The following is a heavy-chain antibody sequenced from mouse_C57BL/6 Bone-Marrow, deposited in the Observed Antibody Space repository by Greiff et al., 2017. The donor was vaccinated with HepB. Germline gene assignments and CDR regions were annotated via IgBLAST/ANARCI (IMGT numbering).Heavy chain of an antibody. J-gene: IGHJ4*01. D-gene: IGHD2-1*01. CDR2: SRNKANDYTT. V-gene: IGHV7-1*01. CDR1: GFTFSDFY. Sequence: EVQGVESGGGLVQSGRSLRLSCATSGFTFSDFYMEWVRQAPGKGLEWIAASRNKANDYTTEYSASVKGRFIVSRDTSQSILYLQMNALRAEDTAIYYCARDAGNYVYAMDYWGQGTSVTVSS. CDR3: ARDAGNYVYAMDY.